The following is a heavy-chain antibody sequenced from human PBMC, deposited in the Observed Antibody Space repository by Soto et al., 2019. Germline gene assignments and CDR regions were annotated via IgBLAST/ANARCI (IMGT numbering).Heavy chain of an antibody. CDR3: VKDHVKYISGWCFDY. J-gene: IGHJ4*02. V-gene: IGHV3-64D*06. CDR1: GFTFSSYA. D-gene: IGHD6-19*01. Sequence: PGGSLRLSCAASGFTFSSYAMHWVRQAPGKGLEYVSAISSNGGSTYYADSVKGRFTISRDNSKNTLYLQMSSLRAEDTAVFYCVKDHVKYISGWCFDYWGQGTLVTVSS. CDR2: ISSNGGST.